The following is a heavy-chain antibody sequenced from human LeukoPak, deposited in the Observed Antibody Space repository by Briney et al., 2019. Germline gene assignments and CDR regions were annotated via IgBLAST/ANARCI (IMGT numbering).Heavy chain of an antibody. Sequence: SETLSLTCAVYGGSFSGYYWSWIRQPPGKGLEWIGEINHSGSTNYSPSLKSRVTISVDTTKNQFSLKLNSVTAADTAVYYCARCSGGDYIYYFDYWGQGTLVTVSS. V-gene: IGHV4-34*01. CDR2: INHSGST. J-gene: IGHJ4*02. CDR3: ARCSGGDYIYYFDY. CDR1: GGSFSGYY. D-gene: IGHD4-17*01.